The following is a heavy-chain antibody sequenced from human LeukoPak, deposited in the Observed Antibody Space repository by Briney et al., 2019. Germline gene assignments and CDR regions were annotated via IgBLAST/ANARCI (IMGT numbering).Heavy chain of an antibody. Sequence: PSETLSLTCIVSGDSISSTSYYWAWIRQPPGKGLEWIGMILYSGSAYYTPSLRGRVTLSVDTSRNQFSLNLISVTAADTGVCFCARQQSDTSLFDPWGQGTLVTVSS. D-gene: IGHD2-21*02. V-gene: IGHV4-39*01. CDR1: GDSISSTSYY. J-gene: IGHJ5*02. CDR3: ARQQSDTSLFDP. CDR2: ILYSGSA.